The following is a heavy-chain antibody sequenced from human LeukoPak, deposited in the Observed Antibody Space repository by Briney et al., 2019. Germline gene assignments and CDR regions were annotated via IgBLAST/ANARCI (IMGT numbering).Heavy chain of an antibody. CDR1: GGSISSGGYY. J-gene: IGHJ6*02. V-gene: IGHV4-31*03. Sequence: SETLSLTCTVSGGSISSGGYYWSWIRQHPGKGLEWIGYIYYSGSTYYNPSLKSRVTISVDTSKNQFSLKLSSVTAADTAVYYCAREVSVIAAAGTWYYYGMDVWGQGTTVTVSS. D-gene: IGHD6-13*01. CDR2: IYYSGST. CDR3: AREVSVIAAAGTWYYYGMDV.